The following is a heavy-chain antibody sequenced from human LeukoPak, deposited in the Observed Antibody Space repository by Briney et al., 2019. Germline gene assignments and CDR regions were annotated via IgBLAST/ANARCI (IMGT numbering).Heavy chain of an antibody. CDR1: GGTFSSYA. CDR2: IIPIFGTA. V-gene: IGHV1-69*05. J-gene: IGHJ4*02. Sequence: SVKVFCKASGGTFSSYAISWVRQAPGQGLEWMGGIIPIFGTANYAQKFQGRVTITTDESTSTAYMELSSLRSEDTAVYYCARGQWQGGILDYWGQGTLVTVSS. CDR3: ARGQWQGGILDY. D-gene: IGHD6-19*01.